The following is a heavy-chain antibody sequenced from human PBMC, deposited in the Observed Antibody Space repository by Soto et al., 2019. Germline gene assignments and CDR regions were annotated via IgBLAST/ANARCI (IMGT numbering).Heavy chain of an antibody. V-gene: IGHV3-33*01. CDR3: ARDPVRFLEWLLEVSWFDP. CDR2: IWYDGSNK. CDR1: GFTFSSYG. Sequence: QVQLVESGGGVVQPGRSLRLSCAASGFTFSSYGMHWVRQAPGKGLEWVAVIWYDGSNKYYADSVKGRFTISRDNSKNKLYLQMNSLRAEDTAVYYCARDPVRFLEWLLEVSWFDPWGQGTLVTVSS. J-gene: IGHJ5*02. D-gene: IGHD3-3*01.